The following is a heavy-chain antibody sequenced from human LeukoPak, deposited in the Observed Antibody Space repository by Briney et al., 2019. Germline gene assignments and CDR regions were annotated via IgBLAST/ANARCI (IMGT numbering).Heavy chain of an antibody. J-gene: IGHJ3*02. CDR3: ARDWLWSSGWNNDAFDI. CDR2: ISSSSSYI. D-gene: IGHD6-19*01. V-gene: IGHV3-21*01. Sequence: GGSLRLSCAASGFTFSSYSMNWVRQAPGKGLEWVSSISSSSSYIYYADSVKGRFTISRDNAKNSLSLQMNSLRAEDTAVYYCARDWLWSSGWNNDAFDIWGQGTMVTVSS. CDR1: GFTFSSYS.